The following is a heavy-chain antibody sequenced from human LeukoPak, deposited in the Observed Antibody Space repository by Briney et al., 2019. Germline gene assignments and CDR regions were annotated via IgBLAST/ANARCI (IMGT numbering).Heavy chain of an antibody. J-gene: IGHJ2*01. CDR1: GYSISSGYY. D-gene: IGHD4-17*01. V-gene: IGHV4-38-2*02. CDR3: ARRVDYGDYDWYFDL. CDR2: IYHSGST. Sequence: SETLSLTCTVSGYSISSGYYWGWIRQPPGKGLEWIGTIYHSGSTYYNPSLKSRVTISVDTSKNQFSLKLSSVTAADTAVYYCARRVDYGDYDWYFDLWGRGTLVTVSS.